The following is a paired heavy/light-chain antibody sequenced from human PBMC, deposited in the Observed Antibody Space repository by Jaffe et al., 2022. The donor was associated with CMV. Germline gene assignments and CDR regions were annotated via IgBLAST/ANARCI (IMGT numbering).Light chain of an antibody. CDR2: SNN. CDR3: AAWDDSLNAVV. Sequence: QSVLTQPPSASGTPGQRVTISCSGSSSNIGSNTVNWYQQLPGTAPKLLIYSNNQRPSGVPDRFSGSKSGTSASLAISGLQSEDEADYYCAAWDDSLNAVVFGGGTKLTVL. J-gene: IGLJ2*01. V-gene: IGLV1-44*01. CDR1: SSNIGSNT.
Heavy chain of an antibody. V-gene: IGHV5-51*01. CDR1: GYSFTSYW. J-gene: IGHJ3*02. CDR3: ARRLYFHSPYCGGDCYSINTVFPFDI. Sequence: EVQLVQSGAEVKKPGESLKISCKGSGYSFTSYWIGWVRQMPGKGLEWMGIIYPGDSDTRYSPSFQGQVTISADKSISTAYLQWSSLKASDTAMYYCARRLYFHSPYCGGDCYSINTVFPFDIWGQGTMVTVSS. D-gene: IGHD2-21*02. CDR2: IYPGDSDT.